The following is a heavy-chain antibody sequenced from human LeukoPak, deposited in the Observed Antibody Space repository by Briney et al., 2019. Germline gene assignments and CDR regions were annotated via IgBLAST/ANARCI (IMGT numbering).Heavy chain of an antibody. CDR1: GFNFSSYT. CDR3: ARDRDVPQIGMDV. Sequence: GGSLRLSCAASGFNFSSYTMNWVRQAPGKGLEWVSSISSSSSYMYYADSVKGRFTISRDNAKNSLYLQMNSLRAEDTAVYYCARDRDVPQIGMDVWGQGPMVTVSS. CDR2: ISSSSSYM. V-gene: IGHV3-21*06. J-gene: IGHJ6*02.